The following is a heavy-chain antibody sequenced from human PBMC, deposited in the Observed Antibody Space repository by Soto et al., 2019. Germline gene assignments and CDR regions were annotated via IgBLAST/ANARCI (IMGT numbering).Heavy chain of an antibody. D-gene: IGHD5-12*01. V-gene: IGHV3-30-3*01. CDR3: ARDYYRFNSGYGFSMDV. CDR2: ISYDGSNK. CDR1: GFTFSSYA. Sequence: QVQLVESGGGVVQPGRSLRLSCAASGFTFSSYAMHWVRQAPGKGLEWVAVISYDGSNKYYADSVKGRFTISRDNSKNTLYRKMNSLRAEDTAVYYCARDYYRFNSGYGFSMDVWGQGTTVTVSS. J-gene: IGHJ6*02.